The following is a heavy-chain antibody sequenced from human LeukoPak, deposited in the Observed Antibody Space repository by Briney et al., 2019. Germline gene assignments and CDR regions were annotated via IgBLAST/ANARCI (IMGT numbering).Heavy chain of an antibody. Sequence: GGSLRLSCAASGFTFTTYWMHWVRQAPGKGLEWVAVIWYDGSNKYYADSVKGRFTISRDNSKNTLYLQMNSLRAEDTAVYYCARDLSMDCGGDCYSGMDYWGQGTLVTVSS. CDR3: ARDLSMDCGGDCYSGMDY. V-gene: IGHV3-33*08. J-gene: IGHJ4*02. CDR1: GFTFTTYW. D-gene: IGHD2-21*02. CDR2: IWYDGSNK.